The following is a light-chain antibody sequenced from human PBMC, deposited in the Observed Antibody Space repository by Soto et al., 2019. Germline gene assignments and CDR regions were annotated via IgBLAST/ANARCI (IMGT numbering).Light chain of an antibody. J-gene: IGLJ1*01. Sequence: QSVLTQPPSASGTPGQRVTISCSGSNSNIGTNYVSWYQQHPGKAPKLMIYDVSKRPSGVPDRFSGSKSGVTASLTISGLQAEDEGDYYCSSYTSSGTYVFGTGTKVTVL. CDR2: DVS. V-gene: IGLV2-14*01. CDR1: NSNIGTNY. CDR3: SSYTSSGTYV.